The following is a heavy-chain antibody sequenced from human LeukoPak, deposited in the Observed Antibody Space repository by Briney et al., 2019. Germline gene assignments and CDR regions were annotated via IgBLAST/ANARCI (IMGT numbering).Heavy chain of an antibody. J-gene: IGHJ4*02. CDR1: GFTFDDYG. D-gene: IGHD3-22*01. CDR3: ATGYYDSSGSTRGY. Sequence: GGSLRLSCAASGFTFDDYGMSWVRHAPGKGLEWVSGINWNGGSTGYADSVKGRFTISRDNAKNSLYLQMNSLRAEDTALYYCATGYYDSSGSTRGYWGQGTLVTVSS. CDR2: INWNGGST. V-gene: IGHV3-20*04.